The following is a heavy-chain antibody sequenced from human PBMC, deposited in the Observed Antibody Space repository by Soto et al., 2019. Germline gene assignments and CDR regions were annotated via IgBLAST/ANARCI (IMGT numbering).Heavy chain of an antibody. CDR3: ARDTSYYDSSGYSNWFDP. V-gene: IGHV4-30-4*01. J-gene: IGHJ5*02. CDR2: IYYSWST. Sequence: SETLSLTCTVSGGSISSGDYYWSWIRQPPGKGLEWIGYIYYSWSTYYNPSLKSRVTISVDTSKNQFSLKLSSVTAADTAVYYCARDTSYYDSSGYSNWFDPWGQGTLVTVSS. D-gene: IGHD3-22*01. CDR1: GGSISSGDYY.